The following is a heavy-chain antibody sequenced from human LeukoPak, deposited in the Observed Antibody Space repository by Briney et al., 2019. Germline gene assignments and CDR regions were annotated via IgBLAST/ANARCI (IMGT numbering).Heavy chain of an antibody. CDR2: IYYSGST. D-gene: IGHD1-26*01. CDR3: ARDDFDSGSYYVGY. V-gene: IGHV4-39*07. J-gene: IGHJ4*02. Sequence: SETLSLTCTVSGGSISSSSYYWGWIRQPPGKGLEWIGSIYYSGSTYYNPSLKSRVTISVDTSKNQFSLKLGSVTAADTAVYYCARDDFDSGSYYVGYWGQGTLVTVSS. CDR1: GGSISSSSYY.